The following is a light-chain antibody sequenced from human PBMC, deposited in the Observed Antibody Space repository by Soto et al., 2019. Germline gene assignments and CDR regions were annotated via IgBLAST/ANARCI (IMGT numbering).Light chain of an antibody. CDR2: GAF. V-gene: IGKV3-15*01. CDR1: LSVSSD. Sequence: EIVMTQSPATLSVSPGERATLSCRASLSVSSDLAWYQQKPGQAPRLLIYGAFRRATGIPARFSGSGSGTQFTLTISSLQSEDFVTYYCLQDFNYPITFGQGTRLEIK. CDR3: LQDFNYPIT. J-gene: IGKJ5*01.